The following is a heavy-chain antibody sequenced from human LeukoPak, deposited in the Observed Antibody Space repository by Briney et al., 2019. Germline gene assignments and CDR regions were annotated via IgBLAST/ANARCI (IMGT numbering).Heavy chain of an antibody. CDR1: GFTFSSYW. CDR2: IKQDGSEK. Sequence: GGSLRLSCAASGFTFSSYWMSWVRQAPGKGLEWVANIKQDGSEKYYVDSVKGRFTISRDNAKTSLYLQMNSLRDEDTAVYYCARDTNVEFVEWAPLFDYWGQGTLVTVSS. D-gene: IGHD1-26*01. CDR3: ARDTNVEFVEWAPLFDY. V-gene: IGHV3-7*01. J-gene: IGHJ4*02.